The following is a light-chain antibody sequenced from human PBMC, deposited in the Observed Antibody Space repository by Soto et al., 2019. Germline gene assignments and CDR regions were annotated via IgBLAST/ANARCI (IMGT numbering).Light chain of an antibody. J-gene: IGLJ2*01. V-gene: IGLV2-8*01. CDR1: SSDVGGYNY. CDR3: SSYAGSNNYVV. Sequence: QSALTQPPSASGSPGQSVTISCTVTSSDVGGYNYVSWYQQHPGKAPKLMIYEVSKRPSGVPDRFSGSKSGNTASLTVSGLQAEDEADYYCSSYAGSNNYVVFGGVTKLTVL. CDR2: EVS.